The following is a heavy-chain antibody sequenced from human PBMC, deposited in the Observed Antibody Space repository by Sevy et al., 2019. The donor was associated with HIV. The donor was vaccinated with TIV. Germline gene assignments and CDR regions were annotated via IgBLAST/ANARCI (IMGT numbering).Heavy chain of an antibody. V-gene: IGHV4-61*01. Sequence: SETLSLTCTVSGGSVSRGSYYWSWIRQPPGKGLEWIGYIYYSGSTNYNPSLKSRVTISVDTSKNQFSLKLSSVTAADTAVYYCARDAARLPYYFDYWGQGTLVTVSS. CDR1: GGSVSRGSYY. CDR2: IYYSGST. D-gene: IGHD2-15*01. J-gene: IGHJ4*02. CDR3: ARDAARLPYYFDY.